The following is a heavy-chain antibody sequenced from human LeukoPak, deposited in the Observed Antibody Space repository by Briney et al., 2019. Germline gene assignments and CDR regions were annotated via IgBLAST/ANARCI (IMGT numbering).Heavy chain of an antibody. V-gene: IGHV3-23*01. Sequence: GGSLRLSCAASGFTFSSYAMSWVRQAPGKGLEWVSTIGSTTYYADSVKGRFTISRDNSKNTLYLQMNSLRAEDTAVYYCASRGKYYFDYWGQGTLVTVYS. D-gene: IGHD3-10*01. CDR2: IGSTT. CDR1: GFTFSSYA. CDR3: ASRGKYYFDY. J-gene: IGHJ4*02.